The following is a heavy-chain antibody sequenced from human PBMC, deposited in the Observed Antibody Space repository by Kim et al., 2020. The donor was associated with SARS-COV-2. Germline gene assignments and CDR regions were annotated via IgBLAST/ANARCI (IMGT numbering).Heavy chain of an antibody. CDR2: ISGSGGST. D-gene: IGHD3-22*01. J-gene: IGHJ4*02. CDR3: AKDQGGYYDWEGPVIY. V-gene: IGHV3-23*01. Sequence: GGSLRLSCAASGFTFSSYAMSWVRQAPGKGLEWVSAISGSGGSTYYADSVKGRFTISRDNSKNTLYLQMNSLRAEDTAVYYCAKDQGGYYDWEGPVIYWGQGTLVTVSS. CDR1: GFTFSSYA.